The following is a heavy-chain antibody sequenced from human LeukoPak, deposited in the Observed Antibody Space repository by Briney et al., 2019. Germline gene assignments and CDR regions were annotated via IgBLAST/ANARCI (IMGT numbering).Heavy chain of an antibody. V-gene: IGHV4-59*01. D-gene: IGHD6-13*01. CDR2: IYNSGST. Sequence: SETLSLTCAVHGGSFSGYYWSWIRQPPGKGLEWIGYIYNSGSTNYNPSLQSRVTISVDTSKNQFSLRLTSVTAADTAVYYCAKAVAAAGRFGFDPWGQGTLVTVSS. J-gene: IGHJ5*02. CDR3: AKAVAAAGRFGFDP. CDR1: GGSFSGYY.